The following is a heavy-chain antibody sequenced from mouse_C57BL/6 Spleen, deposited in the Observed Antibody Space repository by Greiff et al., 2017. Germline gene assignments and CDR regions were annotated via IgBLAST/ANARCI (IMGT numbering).Heavy chain of an antibody. D-gene: IGHD2-3*01. J-gene: IGHJ3*01. CDR1: GYTFTDYE. Sequence: QVQLQQSGAGLVRPGASVTLSCKASGYTFTDYEMHWVKQTPVHGLEWIGAIVPETGVTAYNQKFKGQAILTADKSSSTAYMELRSLTSEDTAVYYCTREGDGYPGSWGQGTMVTVSA. V-gene: IGHV1-15*01. CDR2: IVPETGVT. CDR3: TREGDGYPGS.